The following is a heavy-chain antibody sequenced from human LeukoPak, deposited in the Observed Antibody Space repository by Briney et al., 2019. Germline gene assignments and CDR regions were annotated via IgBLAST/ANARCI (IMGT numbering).Heavy chain of an antibody. CDR3: ARQSPIDDFWSGYSSGSDY. CDR1: GGSITSNSYY. V-gene: IGHV4-39*01. J-gene: IGHJ4*02. Sequence: SETLSLTCTVSGGSITSNSYYWGWIRQPPGKGLEWIGSLYYTGSTYYNPSLKSRVTISVDTSENQFSLKLNFVTAADTAVYYCARQSPIDDFWSGYSSGSDYWGQGTLVTVSS. CDR2: LYYTGST. D-gene: IGHD3-3*01.